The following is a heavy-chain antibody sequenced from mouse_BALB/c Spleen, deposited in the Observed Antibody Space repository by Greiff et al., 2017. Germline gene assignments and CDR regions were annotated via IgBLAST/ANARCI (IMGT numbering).Heavy chain of an antibody. Sequence: EVKLVESGGGLVKLGGSLKLSCAASGFTFSSYYMSWVRQTPEKRLELVAAININGGSTYYPDTVKGRFTISRDNAKNTLYLQMSSLKSEDTALYYCARQSQLGLQDYWGQGTTLTVSS. CDR3: ARQSQLGLQDY. V-gene: IGHV5-6-2*01. D-gene: IGHD3-1*01. CDR1: GFTFSSYY. CDR2: ININGGST. J-gene: IGHJ2*01.